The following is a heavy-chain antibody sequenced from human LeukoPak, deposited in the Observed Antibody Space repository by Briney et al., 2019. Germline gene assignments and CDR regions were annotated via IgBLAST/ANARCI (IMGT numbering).Heavy chain of an antibody. CDR3: AKDTAAGTHVYYYGMDV. Sequence: GGSLRLSCAASGFTFSSYWMSWVRQAPGKGLEWVAVISYDGSNKYYADSVKGRFTISRDNSKNTLYLQMNSLRAEDTAVYYCAKDTAAGTHVYYYGMDVWGQGTTVTVSS. D-gene: IGHD6-13*01. V-gene: IGHV3-30*18. CDR2: ISYDGSNK. J-gene: IGHJ6*02. CDR1: GFTFSSYW.